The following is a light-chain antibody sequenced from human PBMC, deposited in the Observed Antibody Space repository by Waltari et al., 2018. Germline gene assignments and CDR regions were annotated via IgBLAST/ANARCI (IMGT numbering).Light chain of an antibody. CDR3: QHYVRLPVT. J-gene: IGKJ1*01. CDR1: QSVGTF. Sequence: IVLTQSPGTLSLSPGERATLSCRASQSVGTFLVWYQQKPGQAPRLLIQGASTRATGTPDRFSGSGSGTDFCLTISRLEPEDFAMYYCQHYVRLPVTFGQGTKVEI. V-gene: IGKV3-20*01. CDR2: GAS.